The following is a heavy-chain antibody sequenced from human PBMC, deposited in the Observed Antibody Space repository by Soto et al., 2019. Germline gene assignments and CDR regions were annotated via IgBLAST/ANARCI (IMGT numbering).Heavy chain of an antibody. CDR1: GFTFSSYA. CDR3: AKDRTVVVAAPIDY. V-gene: IGHV3-23*01. CDR2: ISGSGGST. D-gene: IGHD2-15*01. Sequence: EVQLLESGGGLVQPGGSLRLSCAASGFTFSSYAMSWVRQAPGKGLEWVSAISGSGGSTYYADSVKGRFTISRDNSKNTRYLQMNSLRAEDTAVYYCAKDRTVVVAAPIDYWGQGTLVTVSS. J-gene: IGHJ4*02.